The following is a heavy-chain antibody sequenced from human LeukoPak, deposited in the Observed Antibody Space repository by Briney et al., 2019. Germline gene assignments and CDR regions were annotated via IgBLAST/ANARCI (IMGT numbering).Heavy chain of an antibody. D-gene: IGHD2-2*01. CDR1: GFTFSNYA. Sequence: GGSLRLSCVVFGFTFSNYAMHWVRQAPGKGLEWVAVISYDGSNKYYADSVKGRFTISRDNSKNTLYLQMNSLRAEDTAVYYCAVYCSSTSCQSGYWGQGTLVTVSS. V-gene: IGHV3-30*04. J-gene: IGHJ4*02. CDR3: AVYCSSTSCQSGY. CDR2: ISYDGSNK.